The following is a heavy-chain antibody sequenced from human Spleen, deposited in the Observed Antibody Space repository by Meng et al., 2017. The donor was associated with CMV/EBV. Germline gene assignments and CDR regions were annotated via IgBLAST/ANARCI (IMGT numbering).Heavy chain of an antibody. Sequence: VASGFGFSRFAMQWVRQTPGKGLEWVALIRYDGGNKYYADSVKGRFTISRDNSKHTLSLQMNSLRPEDTAVYLCAKTGSGWFTDYWGQGTLVTVSS. J-gene: IGHJ4*02. D-gene: IGHD6-19*01. CDR2: IRYDGGNK. CDR3: AKTGSGWFTDY. V-gene: IGHV3-30*02. CDR1: GFGFSRFA.